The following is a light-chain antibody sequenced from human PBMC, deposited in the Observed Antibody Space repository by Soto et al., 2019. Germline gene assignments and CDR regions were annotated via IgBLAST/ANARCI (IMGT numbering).Light chain of an antibody. Sequence: QSVLTQPPSASGTPGQRVSISCSGSTSNIESNTVNWYQQLPGTAPKLLIYSVNQRPSGVPDRFSGSKSGTSASLAISGLQSEDEADYSCAAWDDSLNGPVFGGGTKLTVL. CDR2: SVN. J-gene: IGLJ2*01. CDR3: AAWDDSLNGPV. CDR1: TSNIESNT. V-gene: IGLV1-44*01.